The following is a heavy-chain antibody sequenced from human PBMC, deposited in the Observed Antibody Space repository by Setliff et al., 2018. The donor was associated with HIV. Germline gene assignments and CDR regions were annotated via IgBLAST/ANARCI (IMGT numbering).Heavy chain of an antibody. Sequence: SETLSLTCAVFGESFSNYHWNWFRQPPGGGLEWIGEINHSGNTDYNSSLKSRVTISVDTSKKQFSLETRSLTAADTAVYYCARDHRLPGVQPPYWYFDLWGRGTLVTVSS. J-gene: IGHJ2*01. CDR3: ARDHRLPGVQPPYWYFDL. D-gene: IGHD3-10*01. V-gene: IGHV4-34*01. CDR1: GESFSNYH. CDR2: INHSGNT.